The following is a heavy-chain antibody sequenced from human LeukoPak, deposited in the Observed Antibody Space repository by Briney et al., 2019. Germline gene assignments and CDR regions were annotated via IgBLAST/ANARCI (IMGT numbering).Heavy chain of an antibody. V-gene: IGHV3-48*04. Sequence: GGSLRLSCAASGFTFSTNSMNWVRQAPGKGLEWVSAISGSGSTIYYADSVKGRFTISRDNAKNSLYLQMNSLRAEDTAVYYCARDPIYSDDSAYYFDYWGQGTLVTVSS. CDR2: ISGSGSTI. D-gene: IGHD3-22*01. J-gene: IGHJ4*02. CDR3: ARDPIYSDDSAYYFDY. CDR1: GFTFSTNS.